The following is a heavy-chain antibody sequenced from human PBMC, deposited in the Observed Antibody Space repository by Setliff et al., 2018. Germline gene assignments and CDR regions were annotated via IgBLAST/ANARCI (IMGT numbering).Heavy chain of an antibody. V-gene: IGHV4-34*12. D-gene: IGHD2-2*01. CDR2: ILHSGSN. Sequence: SETLSLTCAVYGGSFSGYYWSWIRQPPGKGLEWIGEILHSGSNHYSPSLESRLTISVDTSKIQFSLKLSSVTAADTAVYYCAKDIVVVPAATFDFWSGSYYMDVWGKGTTVTVSS. J-gene: IGHJ6*03. CDR1: GGSFSGYY. CDR3: AKDIVVVPAATFDFWSGSYYMDV.